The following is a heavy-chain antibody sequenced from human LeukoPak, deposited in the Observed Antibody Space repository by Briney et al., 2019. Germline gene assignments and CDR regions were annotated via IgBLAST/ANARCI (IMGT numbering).Heavy chain of an antibody. CDR2: IYYTGST. V-gene: IGHV4-4*07. D-gene: IGHD3-22*01. J-gene: IGHJ6*03. Sequence: SETLSLTCTVSGGSITSYYWSWIRQPAGKGLEWIGRIYYTGSTNYNPSLKSRVTMSVDTSKNQFSLKLSSVTAADTAVYYCARAASSGPLFAYHMDGWSKGTTVTVSS. CDR1: GGSITSYY. CDR3: ARAASSGPLFAYHMDG.